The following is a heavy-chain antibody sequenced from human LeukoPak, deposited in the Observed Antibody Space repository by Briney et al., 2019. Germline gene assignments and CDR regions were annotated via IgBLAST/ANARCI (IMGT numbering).Heavy chain of an antibody. J-gene: IGHJ4*02. D-gene: IGHD1-26*01. Sequence: GASVKVSCKASRYTFTGYYMHWVRQAPGQGPEWMGWINPKSGGTNYAHNFQGRVTMTRDTSISTACMELSGLRYDDTAVYYCARARVGAPNDYWGQGTLVTVSS. CDR1: RYTFTGYY. V-gene: IGHV1-2*02. CDR2: INPKSGGT. CDR3: ARARVGAPNDY.